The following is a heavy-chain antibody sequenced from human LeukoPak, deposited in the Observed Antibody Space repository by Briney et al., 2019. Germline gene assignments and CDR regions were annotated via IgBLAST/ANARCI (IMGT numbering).Heavy chain of an antibody. CDR3: AGHGPGDSSGYYVPFDP. J-gene: IGHJ5*02. CDR2: IYYSGST. Sequence: PSETLSLTCTVSGGSLSSSSYYWGWVRQPPGRGLEWIGSIYYSGSTYYNPSLKSRVTISVDTSKNHFSLKLSSVTAADTAVYYCAGHGPGDSSGYYVPFDPWGQGTLVTVSS. CDR1: GGSLSSSSYY. V-gene: IGHV4-39*01. D-gene: IGHD3-22*01.